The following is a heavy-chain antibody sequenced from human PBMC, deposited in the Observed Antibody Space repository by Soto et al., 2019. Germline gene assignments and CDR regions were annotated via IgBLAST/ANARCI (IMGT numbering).Heavy chain of an antibody. CDR1: GGSISRYY. V-gene: IGHV4-59*01. CDR2: IYYSGST. CDR3: ARASYYYDSSGYYYVLFDY. J-gene: IGHJ4*02. D-gene: IGHD3-22*01. Sequence: QVQLQESGPGLVKLSETLSLTCTVYGGSISRYYWSWIRQPPGKGLEWSGYIYYSGSTNSNPSLKSRVTISVDTSKNPFSLKLSSVTAADTAVYYCARASYYYDSSGYYYVLFDYWGQGTLVTVSS.